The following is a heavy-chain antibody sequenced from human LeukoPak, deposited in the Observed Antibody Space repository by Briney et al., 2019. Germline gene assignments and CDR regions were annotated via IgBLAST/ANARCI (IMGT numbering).Heavy chain of an antibody. Sequence: QPGGSLRLSCAASGFTFSSYAMSWVRQAPGKGLEWVSAISGSGGSTYYADSVKGRFTLPRDNSKNTLYLQMNSLRAEDTAVYYCANDPPDIVVVPAAKGGDYWGQGTLVTVSS. CDR3: ANDPPDIVVVPAAKGGDY. J-gene: IGHJ4*02. CDR2: ISGSGGST. D-gene: IGHD2-2*01. V-gene: IGHV3-23*01. CDR1: GFTFSSYA.